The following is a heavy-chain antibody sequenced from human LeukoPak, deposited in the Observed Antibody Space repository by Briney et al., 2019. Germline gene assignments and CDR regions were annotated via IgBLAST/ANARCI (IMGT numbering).Heavy chain of an antibody. CDR2: ISGSGGST. V-gene: IGHV3-23*01. J-gene: IGHJ4*02. Sequence: GGSLRLSCAASGVTFSSCATSWVRQAPGKGLEWVSAISGSGGSTYYADSVKGRFTISRDNSKNTLYLQMNSLRAEDTAVYYCAKVTPPPRMEDSWGQGTLVTVSS. D-gene: IGHD1-1*01. CDR3: AKVTPPPRMEDS. CDR1: GVTFSSCA.